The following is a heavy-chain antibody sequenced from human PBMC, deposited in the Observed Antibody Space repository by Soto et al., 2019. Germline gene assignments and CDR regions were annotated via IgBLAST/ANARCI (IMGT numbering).Heavy chain of an antibody. Sequence: GESLKISCKGSGYSFTSYWIGWVRQMPGKGLEWMGIIYPGDSDTRYSPSFQGQVTISADKSISTAYLQWSSLKASDTAMYYCARNRLDYDFWSGYYKEWFDPWGQGTLVTVSS. D-gene: IGHD3-3*01. V-gene: IGHV5-51*01. J-gene: IGHJ5*02. CDR3: ARNRLDYDFWSGYYKEWFDP. CDR1: GYSFTSYW. CDR2: IYPGDSDT.